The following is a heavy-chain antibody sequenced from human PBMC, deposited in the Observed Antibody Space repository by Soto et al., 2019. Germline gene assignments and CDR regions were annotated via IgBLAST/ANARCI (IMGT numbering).Heavy chain of an antibody. CDR1: GSSISSYY. J-gene: IGHJ4*02. CDR2: IYYSGST. Sequence: PSETLSLTCTVTGSSISSYYWSWIRQPPGKGLEWIGYIYYSGSTNYNPSLKSRVTISVDTSTSTIYMELSSLTSEDTAVYYCARDSTLAYWGQGTLVTVSS. CDR3: ARDSTLAY. V-gene: IGHV4-59*01.